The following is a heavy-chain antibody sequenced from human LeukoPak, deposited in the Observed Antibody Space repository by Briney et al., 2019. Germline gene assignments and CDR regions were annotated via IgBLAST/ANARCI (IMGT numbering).Heavy chain of an antibody. D-gene: IGHD3-22*01. Sequence: GGSLRLSCAASGFTFSNAWMSWVRQAPGKGLEWVGRIKSKTDGGTTDYAAPVKGRFTISRDDSKNTLYLQMNSLKTEDTAVYYCTTDLSRDSSGYDYWGQGTLVTVSS. CDR3: TTDLSRDSSGYDY. CDR2: IKSKTDGGTT. CDR1: GFTFSNAW. J-gene: IGHJ4*02. V-gene: IGHV3-15*01.